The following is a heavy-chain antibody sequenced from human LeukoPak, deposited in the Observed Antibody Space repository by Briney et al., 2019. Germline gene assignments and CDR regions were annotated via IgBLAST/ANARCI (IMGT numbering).Heavy chain of an antibody. CDR3: ARGGTRITIVGVVINDFDY. D-gene: IGHD3-3*01. J-gene: IGHJ4*02. CDR1: GGSISSSSYY. Sequence: SETLSLTCTVYGGSISSSSYYWSWIRQPPGKGLEWIGYIYHSGNTYYNPSLKSRLSISVDTPRNQLSLKLRSVTAADTAVYYCARGGTRITIVGVVINDFDYWGQGTLVTVSS. V-gene: IGHV4-30-4*08. CDR2: IYHSGNT.